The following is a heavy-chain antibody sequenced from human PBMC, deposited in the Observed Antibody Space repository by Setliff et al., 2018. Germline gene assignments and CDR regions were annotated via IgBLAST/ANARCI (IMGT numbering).Heavy chain of an antibody. CDR2: IGAY. V-gene: IGHV1-18*01. J-gene: IGHJ4*02. CDR1: GYTFTSHG. CDR3: ARGPLDFVVVPAAAKFDY. Sequence: ASVKVSCKASGYTFTSHGINWVRQAPGQGLEWVGWIGAYAQKFQGRVTMTTDSPTSTAYMELRSLRSDDTAVYYCARGPLDFVVVPAAAKFDYWGQGTLVTVSS. D-gene: IGHD2-2*01.